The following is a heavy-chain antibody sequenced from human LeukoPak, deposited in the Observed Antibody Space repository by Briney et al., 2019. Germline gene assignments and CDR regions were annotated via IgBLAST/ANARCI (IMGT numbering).Heavy chain of an antibody. J-gene: IGHJ6*02. CDR3: ARDCGGSCYSYYGMDV. D-gene: IGHD2-15*01. CDR2: INPNSGGT. Sequence: ASVKVSCKASGYTFTGYYMHWVRQAPGQGLEWMGWINPNSGGTNYAQKFQGWVTMTRDTSISTAYMELSSLRSEDTAVYYCARDCGGSCYSYYGMDVWGQGTTVTVSS. CDR1: GYTFTGYY. V-gene: IGHV1-2*04.